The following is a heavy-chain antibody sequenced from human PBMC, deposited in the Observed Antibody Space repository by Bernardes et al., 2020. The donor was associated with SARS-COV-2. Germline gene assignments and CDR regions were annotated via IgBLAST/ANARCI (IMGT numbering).Heavy chain of an antibody. CDR3: VRDRISGGSINLFDP. Sequence: SETLSLTCTVSGGSINNYYWSWVRQPPGKGLELLGLIYYTGSTNYNSTPRSRVTMSVDMSKNQLSLRLDSVTPADTATDYCVRDRISGGSINLFDPWGQGTVVPVSP. CDR1: GGSINNYY. J-gene: IGHJ5*02. V-gene: IGHV4-59*01. D-gene: IGHD2-15*01. CDR2: IYYTGST.